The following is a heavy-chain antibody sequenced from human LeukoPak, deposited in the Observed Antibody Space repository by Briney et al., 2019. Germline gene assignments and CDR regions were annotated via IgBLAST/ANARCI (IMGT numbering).Heavy chain of an antibody. V-gene: IGHV3-33*01. J-gene: IGHJ4*02. CDR3: ARDDDTSGHYSLLEY. CDR1: GFTLSSHG. Sequence: GGSLRLSCATSGFTLSSHGMHWVRQAPGKGLEWVAVFWSHGRSQYYADSVKGRFSISRDTSRSTVHLQMNSLRAEDTAVYYCARDDDTSGHYSLLEYWGQGTRVTVSS. CDR2: FWSHGRSQ. D-gene: IGHD3-22*01.